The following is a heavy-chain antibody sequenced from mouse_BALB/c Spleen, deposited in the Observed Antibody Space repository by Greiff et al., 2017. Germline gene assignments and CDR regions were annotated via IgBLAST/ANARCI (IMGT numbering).Heavy chain of an antibody. V-gene: IGHV5-6-3*01. D-gene: IGHD2-4*01. CDR2: INSNGGST. Sequence: EVKLQESGGGLVQPGGSLKLSCAASGFTFSSYGMSWVRQTPDRRLELVATINSNGGSTYYPDSVKGRFTISRDNAKNTLYLQMSSLKSEDTAMYYCARDWGLDYAMDYWGQGTSVTVSS. J-gene: IGHJ4*01. CDR1: GFTFSSYG. CDR3: ARDWGLDYAMDY.